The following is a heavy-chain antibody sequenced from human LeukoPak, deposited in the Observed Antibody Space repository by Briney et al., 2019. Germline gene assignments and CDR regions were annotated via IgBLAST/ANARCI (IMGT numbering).Heavy chain of an antibody. CDR2: IYHSGST. V-gene: IGHV4-30-2*01. D-gene: IGHD3-22*01. J-gene: IGHJ4*02. Sequence: SETLSLTCAVSGGSISSGGYSWSWIRQPPGQGLEWIGYIYHSGSTYYNPSLKSRVTISVDTSKNQFSLKLSSVTAADTAVYYCARGRDYYDSSGCFDYWGQGTLVTVSS. CDR3: ARGRDYYDSSGCFDY. CDR1: GGSISSGGYS.